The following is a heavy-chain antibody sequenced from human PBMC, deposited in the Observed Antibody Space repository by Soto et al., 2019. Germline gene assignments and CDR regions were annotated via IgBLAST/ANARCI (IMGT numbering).Heavy chain of an antibody. CDR3: AKSVGEYLYFFNN. Sequence: EVQVLESGGGLIQPGGSLRLSCAFSGLTFSSYAASWVRQAPGKGLEWVSGIDTSGHNTYYADSMKGRFTISRDNSNNTLFLQTNNLRAEDTAVYYCAKSVGEYLYFFNNWGQGILVTVSS. V-gene: IGHV3-23*01. CDR1: GLTFSSYA. CDR2: IDTSGHNT. J-gene: IGHJ4*02. D-gene: IGHD3-10*01.